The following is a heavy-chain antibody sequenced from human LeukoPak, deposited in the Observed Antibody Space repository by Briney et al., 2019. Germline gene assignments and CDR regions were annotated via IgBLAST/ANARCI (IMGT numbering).Heavy chain of an antibody. J-gene: IGHJ5*02. CDR3: ARVGRSGYYYYWFDP. V-gene: IGHV4-39*01. D-gene: IGHD3-22*01. CDR1: GGSISSSSYN. Sequence: SETLSLTCTVSGGSISSSSYNWGWIRQPPGKGLEWIGSVYYSGSTYYNPSLKSRVTISVDTSKNQFSLKLSSVTAADTAVYYCARVGRSGYYYYWFDPWGQGTLVTVSS. CDR2: VYYSGST.